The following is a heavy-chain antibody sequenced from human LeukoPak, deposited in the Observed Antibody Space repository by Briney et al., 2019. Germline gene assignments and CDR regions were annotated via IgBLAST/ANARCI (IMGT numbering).Heavy chain of an antibody. CDR3: ARISSISYYFDY. CDR1: GFTFSSFW. J-gene: IGHJ4*02. CDR2: IKLDGSEK. Sequence: GGSLRLSCAASGFTFSSFWMTWVRQAPGKGLEWVANIKLDGSEKYYVDSVKGRFTVSRDNAKNPLYLQMNSLRAEDTAVYYCARISSISYYFDYWGLGTLVTVSS. V-gene: IGHV3-7*01.